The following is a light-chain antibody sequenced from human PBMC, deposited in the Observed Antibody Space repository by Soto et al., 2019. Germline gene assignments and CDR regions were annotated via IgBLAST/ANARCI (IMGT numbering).Light chain of an antibody. Sequence: VLTQAPSASGTPGQRVTISCSGSSSNIGRSSVNWYQHLPGTAPKLLIYSNDRRPSGVPERFFGSKSGTSASLAISGLQSEDEADYYCSAWDDSLNGLYVFGTGTKVTVL. CDR2: SND. J-gene: IGLJ1*01. CDR1: SSNIGRSS. V-gene: IGLV1-44*01. CDR3: SAWDDSLNGLYV.